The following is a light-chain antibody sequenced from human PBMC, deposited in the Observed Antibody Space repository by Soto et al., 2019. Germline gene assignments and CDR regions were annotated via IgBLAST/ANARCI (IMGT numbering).Light chain of an antibody. J-gene: IGKJ1*01. V-gene: IGKV3-20*01. CDR2: GAS. CDR1: QSVSSGY. CDR3: QQYDNYPRT. Sequence: EIVLTQFPGTLALSPGERATLSCRASQSVSSGYLAWYQQKPGQAPRLLLSGASRRATGIPDRFSGSGSGTDFTLTISRLEPEDFAVYYCQQYDNYPRTFGQGTKVDIK.